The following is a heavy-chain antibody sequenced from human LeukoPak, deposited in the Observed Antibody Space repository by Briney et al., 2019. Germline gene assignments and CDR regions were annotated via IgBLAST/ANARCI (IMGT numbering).Heavy chain of an antibody. CDR3: ARDECSSTSCYRTKGVVY. Sequence: GGSLRLSCAASGFTFSSYAMHWVRQAPGKGLEWAAVISYDGSNKYYADSVKGRFTISRDNSKNTLYLQMNSLRAEDTAMYYCARDECSSTSCYRTKGVVYWGQGTLVTVSS. J-gene: IGHJ4*02. V-gene: IGHV3-30-3*01. CDR2: ISYDGSNK. CDR1: GFTFSSYA. D-gene: IGHD2-2*01.